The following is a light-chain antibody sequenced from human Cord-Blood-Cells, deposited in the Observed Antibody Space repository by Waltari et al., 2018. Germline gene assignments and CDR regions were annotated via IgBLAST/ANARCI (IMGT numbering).Light chain of an antibody. Sequence: DIHMTQSPSSLSAPVGDRVTSTCRASQSISSYLNWNQQKPGKAPKLLIYAASSLQSGVPSRFSGSGSGTDFTLTISSLQPEDFATYYCQQSYSTPITFGQGTRLEIK. J-gene: IGKJ5*01. V-gene: IGKV1-39*01. CDR3: QQSYSTPIT. CDR1: QSISSY. CDR2: AAS.